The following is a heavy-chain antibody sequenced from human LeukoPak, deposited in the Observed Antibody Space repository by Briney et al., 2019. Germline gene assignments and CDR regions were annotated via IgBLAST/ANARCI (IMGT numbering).Heavy chain of an antibody. V-gene: IGHV3-30*18. CDR2: ISYDGSNK. CDR3: VKDRNGYYDVLTGYYTTDY. CDR1: GFTFSSYG. J-gene: IGHJ4*02. D-gene: IGHD3-9*01. Sequence: GRSLRLVFAASGFTFSSYGMHWVRQAPGKGLEWVAVISYDGSNKNYGDSVKGRFTISRDKSNNTLYLQMNSLRAEDTAVYYCVKDRNGYYDVLTGYYTTDYWGQRVLVTVSS.